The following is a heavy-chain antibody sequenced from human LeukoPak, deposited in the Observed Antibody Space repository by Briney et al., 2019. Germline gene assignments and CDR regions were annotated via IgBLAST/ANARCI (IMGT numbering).Heavy chain of an antibody. Sequence: GASVKVSCKTSGYTFNIFAITWVRQAPGQGLEWMGWINPHSGDTNSAQKVKGRVTLTTDTSTRTAYMELRSLRSDDTAMYYCATGEAFTGSFDFWGQGTVIAVSS. CDR1: GYTFNIFA. CDR3: ATGEAFTGSFDF. CDR2: INPHSGDT. D-gene: IGHD3-10*01. V-gene: IGHV1-18*01. J-gene: IGHJ4*02.